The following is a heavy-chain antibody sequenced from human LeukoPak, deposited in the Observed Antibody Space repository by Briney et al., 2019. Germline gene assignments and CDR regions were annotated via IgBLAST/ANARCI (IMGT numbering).Heavy chain of an antibody. V-gene: IGHV1-2*02. J-gene: IGHJ3*02. D-gene: IGHD2/OR15-2a*01. Sequence: ASVKVSCKASGYTFTGYYIHWVRQAPGQGLEWMGWINPNSAGTHYAQKFQGRVTMTRDTSISTAYMELRSLRSDDTAVYYCARFDSTDAFDIWGQGTMVTVSS. CDR3: ARFDSTDAFDI. CDR1: GYTFTGYY. CDR2: INPNSAGT.